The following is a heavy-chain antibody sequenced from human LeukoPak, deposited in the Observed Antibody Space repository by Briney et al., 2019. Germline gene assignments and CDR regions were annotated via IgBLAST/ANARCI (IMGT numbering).Heavy chain of an antibody. CDR1: GGTFSSYA. V-gene: IGHV1-69*13. J-gene: IGHJ6*02. D-gene: IGHD1-7*01. CDR3: ARDKGLELDYYGMDV. Sequence: ASVKVSCKASGGTFSSYANSWVRQAPGQGLEWMGGIIPIFGTANYAQKFQGRVTITADESTSTAYMELSSLRSEDTAVYYCARDKGLELDYYGMDVWGQGTTVTVSS. CDR2: IIPIFGTA.